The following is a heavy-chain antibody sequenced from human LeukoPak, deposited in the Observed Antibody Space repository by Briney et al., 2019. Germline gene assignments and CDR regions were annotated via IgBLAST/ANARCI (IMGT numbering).Heavy chain of an antibody. CDR1: GGSFSGYC. J-gene: IGHJ4*02. Sequence: SETLSLTCAVYGGSFSGYCWSWIRQPPGKGLEWIGEINHSGSTNYNPSLKSRVTISVDTSKNQFSLKLSSVTAADTAVYYCARAVAATSKYYFDYWGQGTLVTVSS. D-gene: IGHD2-15*01. CDR2: INHSGST. CDR3: ARAVAATSKYYFDY. V-gene: IGHV4-34*01.